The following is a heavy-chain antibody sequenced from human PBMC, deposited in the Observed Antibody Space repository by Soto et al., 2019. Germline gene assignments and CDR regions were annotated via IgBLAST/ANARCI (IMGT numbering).Heavy chain of an antibody. Sequence: ASVKVSCKASGYTFTSYAMHWVRQAPGQRLEWMGWINAGNGNTKYSQKFQGRVTITRDTSVSTAYMELSSLRSEDTAVYYCARGPEYGSGSYYYYGMDVWGKGSTVTVFS. V-gene: IGHV1-3*01. J-gene: IGHJ6*04. CDR2: INAGNGNT. CDR3: ARGPEYGSGSYYYYGMDV. D-gene: IGHD3-10*01. CDR1: GYTFTSYA.